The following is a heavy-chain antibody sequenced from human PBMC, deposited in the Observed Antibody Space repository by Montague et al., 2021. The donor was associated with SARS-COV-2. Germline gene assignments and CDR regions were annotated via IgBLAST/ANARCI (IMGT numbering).Heavy chain of an antibody. J-gene: IGHJ4*02. D-gene: IGHD2-15*01. CDR3: ARAERGSCGDGNCYQYFFNY. CDR1: GDSVSTNSGT. V-gene: IGHV6-1*01. Sequence: CAISGDSVSTNSGTWNWVRLSPSRGLEWLGRTYYRPEWYSDYSVSVKSRISINPDTSKNQFSLQLNSVTSEDTAVYYCARAERGSCGDGNCYQYFFNYWGQGTLVTVSS. CDR2: TYYRPEWYS.